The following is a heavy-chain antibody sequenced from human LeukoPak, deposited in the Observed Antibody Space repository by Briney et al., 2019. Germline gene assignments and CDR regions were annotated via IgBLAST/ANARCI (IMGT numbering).Heavy chain of an antibody. J-gene: IGHJ6*03. D-gene: IGHD1-7*01. CDR3: ARGGRLEELRRYYYYMDV. Sequence: SGTLSLTCAVSGGSITSTNWWGWVRQPPGKGLEWIGEIYHTGSTNYNYNPSLTNRVTISVDTSKNQFSLKLSSVTAADTAVYYCARGGRLEELRRYYYYMDVWGKGTTVTVSS. CDR1: GGSITSTNW. CDR2: IYHTGSTNY. V-gene: IGHV4-4*02.